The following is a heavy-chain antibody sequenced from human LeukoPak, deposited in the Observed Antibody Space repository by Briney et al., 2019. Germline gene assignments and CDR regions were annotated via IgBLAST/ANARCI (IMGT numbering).Heavy chain of an antibody. CDR3: ARENYYESSGYLDY. D-gene: IGHD3-22*01. CDR2: IWYDGSNK. V-gene: IGHV3-33*01. Sequence: GGSLRLSCAASGFTFSSYGMHWVRQAPGKGLEWVAVIWYDGSNKYYADSVKGRFTISRDNSKNTLYLQMNSLRAEDTAVYYCARENYYESSGYLDYWGQGTLVTVSS. CDR1: GFTFSSYG. J-gene: IGHJ4*02.